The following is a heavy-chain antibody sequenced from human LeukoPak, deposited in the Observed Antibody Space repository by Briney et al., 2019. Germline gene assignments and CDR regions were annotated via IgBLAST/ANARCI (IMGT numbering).Heavy chain of an antibody. CDR3: AREARVRGVITTSYYYYMDV. D-gene: IGHD3-10*01. V-gene: IGHV3-66*01. CDR1: GFTFSSYE. J-gene: IGHJ6*03. CDR2: IYSGDSR. Sequence: GGSLRLSCAASGFTFSSYEMNWVRQAPGKGLEWVSVIYSGDSRNYADSMKDRFTISRDNSKNTLYLQMKSLRVEDTAVYYCAREARVRGVITTSYYYYMDVWGKGTTVTISS.